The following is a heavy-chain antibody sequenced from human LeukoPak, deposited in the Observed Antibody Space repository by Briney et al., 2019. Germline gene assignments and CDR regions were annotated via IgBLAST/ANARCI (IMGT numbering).Heavy chain of an antibody. V-gene: IGHV3-48*02. J-gene: IGHJ4*02. D-gene: IGHD6-13*01. CDR1: GFTFSSYS. CDR3: ARGPYSSNWYVDY. Sequence: GGSLRLSCAASGFTFSSYSMNWVRQAPGKGLEWVSYITSSSHSIYYADSVKGRFTISRDNAKNSLYLQMNSLRDEDTAVYYCARGPYSSNWYVDYWGQGTLVTVAS. CDR2: ITSSSHSI.